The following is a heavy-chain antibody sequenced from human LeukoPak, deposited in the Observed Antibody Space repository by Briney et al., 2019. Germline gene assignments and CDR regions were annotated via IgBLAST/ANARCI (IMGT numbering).Heavy chain of an antibody. CDR1: DGSISTYY. Sequence: SETLSLTCTVSDGSISTYYWSWIRRPPGKGLEWIGYIYHSGSTNYSPSLKSRVTISLDTSKDHFSLNLSSMTAADTAVYYCARGSPGDYGGYYFDYWGQGTLVTVSS. V-gene: IGHV4-59*01. CDR3: ARGSPGDYGGYYFDY. J-gene: IGHJ4*02. D-gene: IGHD4-17*01. CDR2: IYHSGST.